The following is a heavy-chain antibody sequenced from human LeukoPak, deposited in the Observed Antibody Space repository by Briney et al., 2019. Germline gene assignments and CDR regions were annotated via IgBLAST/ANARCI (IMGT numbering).Heavy chain of an antibody. Sequence: GGSLRLSCAASGFTFSSYAMSWVRQAPGEGLEWVSAISGSGGSTYYADSVKGRFTISRDNSKNTLYLQMNSLRAEDTAVYYCAKDRGSWYYFDYWGQGTLVTVSS. V-gene: IGHV3-23*01. CDR1: GFTFSSYA. CDR3: AKDRGSWYYFDY. D-gene: IGHD6-13*01. J-gene: IGHJ4*02. CDR2: ISGSGGST.